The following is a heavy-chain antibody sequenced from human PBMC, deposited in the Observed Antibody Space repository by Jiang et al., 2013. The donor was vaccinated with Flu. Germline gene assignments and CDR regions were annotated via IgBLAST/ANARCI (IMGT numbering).Heavy chain of an antibody. V-gene: IGHV2-5*02. CDR3: ARNPSYYDILTGYAYFDY. CDR2: IYWDDDK. CDR1: GFSLGTSGVG. D-gene: IGHD3-9*01. J-gene: IGHJ4*02. Sequence: KPTQTLTLTCTFSGFSLGTSGVGVGWIRQPPGKALEWLALIYWDDDKRYSPSLKSRLTITKDTSKNQVVLTMTNMDPVDTATYYCARNPSYYDILTGYAYFDYWGQGILVTVSS.